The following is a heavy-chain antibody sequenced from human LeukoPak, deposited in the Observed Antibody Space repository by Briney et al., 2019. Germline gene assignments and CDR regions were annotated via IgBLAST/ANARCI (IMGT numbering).Heavy chain of an antibody. Sequence: AGGSLRLSCAASGFTFDDYAMHWVRQAPGKGLEWVSGISWNSGSIGYADSVKGRSTISRDNAKNSLYLQMNSLRAEDTALYYCAKDMGMVRGYYYYGMDVWGQGTTVTVSS. V-gene: IGHV3-9*01. CDR3: AKDMGMVRGYYYYGMDV. D-gene: IGHD3-10*01. CDR1: GFTFDDYA. J-gene: IGHJ6*02. CDR2: ISWNSGSI.